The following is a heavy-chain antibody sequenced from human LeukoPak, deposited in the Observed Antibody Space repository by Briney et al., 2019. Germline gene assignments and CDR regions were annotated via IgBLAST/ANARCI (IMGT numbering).Heavy chain of an antibody. Sequence: GGSLRLSCAASGFTFSSYSMNWVRQAPGKGLEWVSSISSSSSYIYYADSVKGRFTISRDNAKNSLYLQMNSLRAEDTAVYYCARDPGYCSGGSCRLDYWGQGTLVTVSS. V-gene: IGHV3-21*01. CDR2: ISSSSSYI. CDR3: ARDPGYCSGGSCRLDY. J-gene: IGHJ4*02. D-gene: IGHD2-15*01. CDR1: GFTFSSYS.